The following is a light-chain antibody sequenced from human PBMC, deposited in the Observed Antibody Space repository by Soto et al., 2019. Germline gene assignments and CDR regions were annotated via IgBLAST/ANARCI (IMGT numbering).Light chain of an antibody. J-gene: IGLJ2*01. CDR2: LHSDGGH. Sequence: QLVLTQSPSASASLGASVKLTCTLSSGHSSYAIAWHQQQPEKGPRYLMKLHSDGGHTKGDGIPDRFSGSSSGTERYLAISSVKCEDEAEYYCQTWGTGTLVFGGGTKLTAL. CDR1: SGHSSYA. CDR3: QTWGTGTLV. V-gene: IGLV4-69*01.